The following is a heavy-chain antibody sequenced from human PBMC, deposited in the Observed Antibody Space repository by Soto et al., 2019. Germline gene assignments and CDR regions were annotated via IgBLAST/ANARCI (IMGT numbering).Heavy chain of an antibody. V-gene: IGHV1-3*01. CDR3: ARDVKIRNIVVVPAAPDDY. CDR2: INAGNGNT. Sequence: ASVKVSCKASGYTFTSYAMHWVRQAPGQRLEWMGWINAGNGNTKYSQKFQGRVTITRDTSASTAYMELSSLRSEDTAVYYCARDVKIRNIVVVPAAPDDYWGQGTLVTSPQ. CDR1: GYTFTSYA. D-gene: IGHD2-2*01. J-gene: IGHJ4*02.